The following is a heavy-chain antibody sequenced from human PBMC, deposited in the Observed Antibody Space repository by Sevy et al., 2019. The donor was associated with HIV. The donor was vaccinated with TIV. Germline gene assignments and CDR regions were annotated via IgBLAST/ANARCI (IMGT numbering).Heavy chain of an antibody. CDR3: AKDLAAASTGGFDY. CDR1: GFTFDDYA. Sequence: GGSLRLSCAASGFTFDDYAMHWVRQAPGKGLEWVSGISWISGSIGYADSVKGRFTISSDNAKNSLYLQMNSLRAEDTALYYCAKDLAAASTGGFDYWGQGTLVTVSS. D-gene: IGHD6-13*01. V-gene: IGHV3-9*01. CDR2: ISWISGSI. J-gene: IGHJ4*02.